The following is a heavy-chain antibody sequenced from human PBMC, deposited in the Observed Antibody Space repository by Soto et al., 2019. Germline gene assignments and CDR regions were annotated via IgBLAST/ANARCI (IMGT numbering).Heavy chain of an antibody. Sequence: VQLQPWGARLLKLSETLSLPCAVYGGSFSGYYWSWMRQPPGKGLECIGDINHSGSTNYNPSLKSRLTITVDTSKNQFSLTLTSVTAADAAVYYYAGGLIFDSWGQGTLVTVSS. CDR3: AGGLIFDS. CDR2: INHSGST. V-gene: IGHV4-34*01. CDR1: GGSFSGYY. J-gene: IGHJ4*02.